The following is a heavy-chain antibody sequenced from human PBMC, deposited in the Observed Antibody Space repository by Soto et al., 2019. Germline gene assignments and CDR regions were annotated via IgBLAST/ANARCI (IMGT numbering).Heavy chain of an antibody. V-gene: IGHV1-18*01. Sequence: QVQLVQSGAEVKKPGASVKVSCKASGYTFTSYGISWVRQAPGQGLEWMGWISAYNGNTNYAQKLQGRVTMTTDTSTNTDYMEMRSLRSDDTAVYYCARDGMAWFGEGWFDPWGQGTLVTVSS. CDR2: ISAYNGNT. CDR3: ARDGMAWFGEGWFDP. J-gene: IGHJ5*02. CDR1: GYTFTSYG. D-gene: IGHD3-10*01.